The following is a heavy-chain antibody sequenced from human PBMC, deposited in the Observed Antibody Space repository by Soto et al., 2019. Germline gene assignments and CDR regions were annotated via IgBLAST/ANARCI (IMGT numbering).Heavy chain of an antibody. CDR2: INAGNGHT. J-gene: IGHJ4*02. D-gene: IGHD1-1*01. V-gene: IGHV1-3*01. CDR1: GYTFTNYA. Sequence: QVQLVQSGTEVKKPGASVKLSCKASGYTFTNYAIHWVRQAPGQRLEWMEWINAGNGHTKYSQKFQGRVTVTRDPSATTAYMELSSLTSEDTAVYYCARGRWTQTTADYYLDFWGQGTLVTVSS. CDR3: ARGRWTQTTADYYLDF.